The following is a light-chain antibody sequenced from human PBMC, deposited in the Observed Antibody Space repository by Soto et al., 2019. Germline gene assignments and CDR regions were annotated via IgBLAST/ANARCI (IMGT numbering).Light chain of an antibody. Sequence: QSALTQPASVSGSPGQSITISCTGTSSDVGGYNYVSWYQQHPGKAPQLMIYEVSNRPSGVSNRFSGSKSGNTASLTISGLHAGDEADYYCSSYTSSATPVVFGGGTKLTVL. CDR2: EVS. CDR1: SSDVGGYNY. J-gene: IGLJ2*01. V-gene: IGLV2-14*01. CDR3: SSYTSSATPVV.